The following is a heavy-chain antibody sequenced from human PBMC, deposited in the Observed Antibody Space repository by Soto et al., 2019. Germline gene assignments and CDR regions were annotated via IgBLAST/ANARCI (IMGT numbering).Heavy chain of an antibody. J-gene: IGHJ6*02. D-gene: IGHD6-13*01. CDR1: GGSISSGGYY. V-gene: IGHV4-31*03. CDR3: AREQLVRGYYYYGMDV. CDR2: IYYSGST. Sequence: QVQLQESGPGLVKPSQTLSLTCTVSGGSISSGGYYWSWIRQHPGKGLELIGYIYYSGSTYYNPSLKSRVTISVDTSKNQFSLKLSSVTAADTAVYYCAREQLVRGYYYYGMDVWGQGTTVTVSS.